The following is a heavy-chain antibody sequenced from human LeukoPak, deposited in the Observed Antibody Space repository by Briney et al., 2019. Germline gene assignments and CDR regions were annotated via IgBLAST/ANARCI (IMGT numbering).Heavy chain of an antibody. CDR3: ARDLSGIAGYTYGRGIDY. D-gene: IGHD5-18*01. J-gene: IGHJ4*02. V-gene: IGHV3-48*03. CDR2: ISSSGSTI. Sequence: GGSLRLSCAASGFTFSSYEMNWVRQAPGKGLEWVSYISSSGSTIYYADSVKGRFTISRDNAKTSLYLQMNSLRAEDTAVYYCARDLSGIAGYTYGRGIDYWGQGTLVTISS. CDR1: GFTFSSYE.